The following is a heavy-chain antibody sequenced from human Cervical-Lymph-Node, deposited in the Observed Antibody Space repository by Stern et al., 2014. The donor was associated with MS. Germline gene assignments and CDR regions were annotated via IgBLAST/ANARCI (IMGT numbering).Heavy chain of an antibody. Sequence: QVQLQESGPGLVKPSQTLSLTCTVSGGSIRSDDYYWTWIRQPPGKGLEWIGYCSYSGNAYYPPSLRGRVTISVDTSKNQFSLKLTSVTAADTAVYFCARTDILLLDHWGQGKLVTVSS. CDR1: GGSIRSDDYY. CDR3: ARTDILLLDH. D-gene: IGHD3-22*01. V-gene: IGHV4-30-4*01. J-gene: IGHJ5*02. CDR2: CSYSGNA.